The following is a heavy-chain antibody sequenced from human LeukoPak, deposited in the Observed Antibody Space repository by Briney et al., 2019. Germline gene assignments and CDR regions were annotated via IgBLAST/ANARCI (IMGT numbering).Heavy chain of an antibody. CDR3: ARVRLGYDSSGYYLKGSAFDI. Sequence: SVKVSCKASGGTFSSYAISWVRQAPGRGLEWMGGIIPIFGTANYAQKFQGRVTITTDESTSTAYMELSSLRSEDTAVYYCARVRLGYDSSGYYLKGSAFDIWGQGTMVTVSS. D-gene: IGHD3-22*01. CDR1: GGTFSSYA. J-gene: IGHJ3*02. CDR2: IIPIFGTA. V-gene: IGHV1-69*05.